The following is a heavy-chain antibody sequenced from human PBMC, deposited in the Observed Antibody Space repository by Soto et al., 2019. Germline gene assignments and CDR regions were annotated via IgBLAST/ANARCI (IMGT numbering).Heavy chain of an antibody. V-gene: IGHV3-30-3*01. D-gene: IGHD5-12*01. CDR1: GFTFSSYA. J-gene: IGHJ4*02. CDR2: ISYDGSDK. CDR3: ARPGDSGYASFDY. Sequence: QVQLVESGGGVDQPGRSLRLSCAASGFTFSSYAMHWVRQAPGKGLEWVAVISYDGSDKYYADSVKGRFTISRDNSKNTLYLQMNSLRAEDRAVYYCARPGDSGYASFDYWGQGTLVTVSS.